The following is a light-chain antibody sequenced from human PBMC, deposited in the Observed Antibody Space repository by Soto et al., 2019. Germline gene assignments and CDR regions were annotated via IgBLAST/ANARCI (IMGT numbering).Light chain of an antibody. J-gene: IGKJ5*01. CDR2: GTS. Sequence: EIVLTQSPATLSLSPVERATLSCRASQSVSSYLAWYQQKPGQAPRLLIYGTSTRATGIPDRFSGSGSGTDFTLTISRLEPEDFAVYYCQQYGNSPITFGQGTRLEIK. CDR3: QQYGNSPIT. V-gene: IGKV3-20*01. CDR1: QSVSSY.